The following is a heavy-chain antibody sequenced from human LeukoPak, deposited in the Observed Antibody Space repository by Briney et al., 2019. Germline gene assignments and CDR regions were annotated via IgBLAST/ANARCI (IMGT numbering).Heavy chain of an antibody. Sequence: GGSLRLSCAASGFTVSSNYMSWVRQAPGKGLEWVSVIYSGGSTYYADSVKGRFTISRDNSKNTLYLQMNSLRAEDTAVYYCAKAPYYDFWSGYSGSDYWGQGTLVTVSS. CDR1: GFTVSSNY. CDR3: AKAPYYDFWSGYSGSDY. J-gene: IGHJ4*02. V-gene: IGHV3-66*01. D-gene: IGHD3-3*01. CDR2: IYSGGST.